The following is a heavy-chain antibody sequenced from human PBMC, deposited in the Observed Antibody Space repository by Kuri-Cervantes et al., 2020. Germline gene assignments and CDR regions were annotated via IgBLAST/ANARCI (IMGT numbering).Heavy chain of an antibody. CDR1: GGSFSGYY. J-gene: IGHJ6*03. CDR2: IHYSGST. CDR3: ARQTNYYYFYMDA. D-gene: IGHD1-14*01. Sequence: SETLSLTCAVYGGSFSGYYWSWIRQPPGKGLEWIGSIHYSGSTYYNPSLKSRVTISVDTSKNQFSLKLSSVTAADTAVYYCARQTNYYYFYMDAWGKGTTVTVSS. V-gene: IGHV4-34*01.